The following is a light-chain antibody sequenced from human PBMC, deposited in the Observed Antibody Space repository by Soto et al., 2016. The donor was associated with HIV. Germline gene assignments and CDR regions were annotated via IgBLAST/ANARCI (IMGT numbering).Light chain of an antibody. V-gene: IGLV3-21*03. CDR2: EDT. CDR3: QVWTNNSGV. CDR1: NIGTFA. J-gene: IGLJ1*01. Sequence: SFVLTQPPSVSVAPGKTATITCGGDNIGTFAVQWYQQKPGQAPVLVVYEDTLRPSGIPERISASNSGNTATLTITGVEAGDEADYYCQVWTNNSGVFGPGTQVTVL.